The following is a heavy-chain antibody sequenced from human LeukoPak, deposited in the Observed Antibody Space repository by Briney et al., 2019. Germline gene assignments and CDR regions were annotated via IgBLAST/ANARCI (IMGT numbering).Heavy chain of an antibody. V-gene: IGHV4-39*07. D-gene: IGHD3-9*01. CDR2: IYYSGST. CDR3: ARGKRGPAYYDILTGYYIWGGPNGDAFDI. J-gene: IGHJ3*02. CDR1: GGSISSSSYY. Sequence: SETLSLTCTVSGGSISSSSYYWGWIRQPPGKGLEWIGSIYYSGSTYYNPSLKSRVTISVDTSKNQFSLKLSSVTAADTAVYYCARGKRGPAYYDILTGYYIWGGPNGDAFDIWGQGTMVTVSS.